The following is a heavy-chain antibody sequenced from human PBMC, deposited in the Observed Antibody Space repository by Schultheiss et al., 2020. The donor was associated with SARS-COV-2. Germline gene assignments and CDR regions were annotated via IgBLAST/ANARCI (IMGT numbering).Heavy chain of an antibody. D-gene: IGHD2-2*01. J-gene: IGHJ4*02. Sequence: SETLSLTCTVSGGSISSYYWSWIRQPPGKGLEWIGYIYYSGSTNYNPSLKSRVTISVDTSKNQFSLKLSSVTAADTAVYYCARGIGWSTDIVVVPAVRHFDYWGQGTLVTVSS. CDR2: IYYSGST. CDR3: ARGIGWSTDIVVVPAVRHFDY. V-gene: IGHV4-59*01. CDR1: GGSISSYY.